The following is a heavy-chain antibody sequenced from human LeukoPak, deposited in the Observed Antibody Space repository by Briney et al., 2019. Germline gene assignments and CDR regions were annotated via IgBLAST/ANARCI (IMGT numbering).Heavy chain of an antibody. CDR1: GGSISSGDFY. Sequence: SQTLSLTCSVSGGSISSGDFYWSWIRQPPGKGLEWIGYIHYSGSTYYNPSLKSRVTASVDTSKNQVSLKLISVTAADTAVYYCARSLKWIGELPPYGMDVWGQGTTVIVSS. CDR2: IHYSGST. D-gene: IGHD3-10*01. J-gene: IGHJ6*02. V-gene: IGHV4-30-4*01. CDR3: ARSLKWIGELPPYGMDV.